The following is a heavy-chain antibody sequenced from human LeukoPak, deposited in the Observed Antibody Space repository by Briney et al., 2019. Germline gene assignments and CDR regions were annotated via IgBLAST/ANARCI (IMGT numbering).Heavy chain of an antibody. CDR2: ISSRSRTI. V-gene: IGHV3-48*01. CDR1: GFTFTTYG. Sequence: GGSLRLSCAASGFTFTTYGMHWVRQSPGKGLEWVSYISSRSRTIYYADSVKGRFTISRDNAKNSLYLQMNSLRAEDTAVYYCARDREYSYGLADYWGQGTLVTVSS. CDR3: ARDREYSYGLADY. D-gene: IGHD5-18*01. J-gene: IGHJ4*02.